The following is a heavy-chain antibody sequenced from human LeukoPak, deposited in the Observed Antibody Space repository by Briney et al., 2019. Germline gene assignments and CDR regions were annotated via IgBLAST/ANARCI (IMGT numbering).Heavy chain of an antibody. Sequence: PSETLSLTCTVSGGSISSGSYYWSWIRQPAGKGLEWIGRIYTSGSTNYNPSLKSRVTISVDTSKNQFSLKLSSVTAADTAVYYCARDLIIGGGPDYYDSSGPSDAFDIWGQGTMVTVSS. D-gene: IGHD3-22*01. CDR3: ARDLIIGGGPDYYDSSGPSDAFDI. CDR1: GGSISSGSYY. J-gene: IGHJ3*02. CDR2: IYTSGST. V-gene: IGHV4-61*02.